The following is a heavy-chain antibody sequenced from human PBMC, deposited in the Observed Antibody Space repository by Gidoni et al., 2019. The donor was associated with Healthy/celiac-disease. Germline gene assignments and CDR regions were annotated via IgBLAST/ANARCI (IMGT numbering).Heavy chain of an antibody. CDR2: IYTSGST. J-gene: IGHJ5*02. CDR1: GGSISSGSYY. V-gene: IGHV4-61*02. Sequence: QVQLQESGPGLVKPSQTLSLTCTVSGGSISSGSYYWSWIRQPAGKGLEWIGRIYTSGSTNYNPSLKSRVTISVDTSKNQFSLKLSSVTAADTAVYYCAREMKEWELLMDPMVYNWFDPWGQGTLVTVSS. D-gene: IGHD1-26*01. CDR3: AREMKEWELLMDPMVYNWFDP.